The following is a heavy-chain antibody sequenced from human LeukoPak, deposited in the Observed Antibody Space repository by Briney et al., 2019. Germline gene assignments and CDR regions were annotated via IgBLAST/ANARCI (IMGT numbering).Heavy chain of an antibody. CDR3: ARAYVGTSTTCPFDY. V-gene: IGHV3-74*01. Sequence: GGSLRLSCAASGFTFSSYWMHWVRQAPGKGLVWVSRIHTDGSVTNYADSVKGRFTISRDNAKNTLYLQMNSLRAEDTAVYYCARAYVGTSTTCPFDYWGQGTLVTVSS. CDR1: GFTFSSYW. J-gene: IGHJ4*02. D-gene: IGHD3-16*01. CDR2: IHTDGSVT.